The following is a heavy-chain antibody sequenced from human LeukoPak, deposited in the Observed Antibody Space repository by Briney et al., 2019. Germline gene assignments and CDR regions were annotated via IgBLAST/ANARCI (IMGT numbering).Heavy chain of an antibody. CDR3: GRDPNGDYVGAFEF. V-gene: IGHV3-23*01. Sequence: GGTLRLSCAASGFSLSKSAMRWVRQPPGKGLEWVSASSSGGANTLYADAVKGSFTISRDNSKNTLYLQRDSLRAEDTAVYFCGRDPNGDYVGAFEFWGHGTMVTVSS. D-gene: IGHD4-17*01. CDR2: SSSGGANT. J-gene: IGHJ3*01. CDR1: GFSLSKSA.